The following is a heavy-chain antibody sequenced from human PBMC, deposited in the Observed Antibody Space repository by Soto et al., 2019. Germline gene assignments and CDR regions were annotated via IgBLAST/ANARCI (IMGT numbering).Heavy chain of an antibody. CDR3: ARGAYFYDYVWGSYRPEYFQH. D-gene: IGHD3-16*02. CDR1: GGSFSGYY. J-gene: IGHJ1*01. V-gene: IGHV4-34*01. CDR2: INHSGST. Sequence: PSETLSLTCAVYGGSFSGYYWSWIRQPPGEGLEWIGEINHSGSTNYNPSLKSRVTISVDTSKNQFSLKLSSVTAADTAVYYCARGAYFYDYVWGSYRPEYFQHWGQGTLVTVSS.